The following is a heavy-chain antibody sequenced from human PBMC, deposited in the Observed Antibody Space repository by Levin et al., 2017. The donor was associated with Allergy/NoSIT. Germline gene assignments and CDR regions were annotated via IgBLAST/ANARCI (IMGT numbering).Heavy chain of an antibody. D-gene: IGHD3-10*01. Sequence: ASVKVSCKASGYTFTSYYMHWVRQAPGQGLEWMGIINPSGGSTSYAQKFQGRVTMTRDTSTSTVYMELSSLRSEDTAVYYCARVGGFGELLWIYDYWGQGTLVTVSS. J-gene: IGHJ4*02. CDR1: GYTFTSYY. V-gene: IGHV1-46*01. CDR2: INPSGGST. CDR3: ARVGGFGELLWIYDY.